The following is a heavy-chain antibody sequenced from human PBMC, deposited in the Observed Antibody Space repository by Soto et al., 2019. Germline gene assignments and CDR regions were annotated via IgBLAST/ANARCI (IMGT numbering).Heavy chain of an antibody. CDR1: GLTFSDYY. V-gene: IGHV3-23*01. J-gene: IGHJ4*02. D-gene: IGHD4-17*01. CDR3: AKDFGEGTVTLGDY. CDR2: ISGSGGST. Sequence: PGGSLRLSCAASGLTFSDYYMSWIRQAPGKGLEWVSAISGSGGSTYYADSVKGRFTISRDNSKNTLYLQMNSLRAEDTAVYYCAKDFGEGTVTLGDYWGQGTLVTVSS.